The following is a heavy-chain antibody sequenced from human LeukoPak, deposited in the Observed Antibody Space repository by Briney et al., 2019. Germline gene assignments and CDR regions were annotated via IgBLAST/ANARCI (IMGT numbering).Heavy chain of an antibody. Sequence: GESLRLSCAASGFTFSSYAMTWVRQAPGKGLEWVSSITGGGDTTYYADSVRGRFTISRDNSKNTLSVQMNSLRAEDTAVYYCAKQRSEVVVAATNYWGQGTLVTVSS. CDR1: GFTFSSYA. D-gene: IGHD2-15*01. CDR2: ITGGGDTT. J-gene: IGHJ4*02. CDR3: AKQRSEVVVAATNY. V-gene: IGHV3-23*01.